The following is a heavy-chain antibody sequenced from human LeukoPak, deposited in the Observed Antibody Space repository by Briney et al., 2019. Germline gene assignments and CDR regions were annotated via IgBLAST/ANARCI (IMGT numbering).Heavy chain of an antibody. CDR3: ARQGVRYYYDSPLDY. CDR1: GGSISSSSYY. D-gene: IGHD3-22*01. V-gene: IGHV4-39*01. J-gene: IGHJ4*02. Sequence: PSETLSLTCTVSGGSISSSSYYWGWIRQPPGKGLEWIGSIYYSGSTYYNPSLKSRVTISVDTSKSQFSLKLSSVTAADTAVYYCARQGVRYYYDSPLDYWGQGTLVTVSS. CDR2: IYYSGST.